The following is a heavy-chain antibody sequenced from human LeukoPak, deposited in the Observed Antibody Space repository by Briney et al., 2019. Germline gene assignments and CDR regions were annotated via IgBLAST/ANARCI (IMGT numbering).Heavy chain of an antibody. CDR2: ISYDGSNK. V-gene: IGHV3-30-3*01. Sequence: GGSLRLSCAASGFTFSSYAMHWVRQAPGKGLEWVAVISYDGSNKYYADSVKGRFTISRDNSKNTLYLQMNSLRAEGTAVYYCARVRYYDSSGYPDYYYYYGMDVWGQGTTVTVSS. CDR1: GFTFSSYA. CDR3: ARVRYYDSSGYPDYYYYYGMDV. J-gene: IGHJ6*02. D-gene: IGHD3-22*01.